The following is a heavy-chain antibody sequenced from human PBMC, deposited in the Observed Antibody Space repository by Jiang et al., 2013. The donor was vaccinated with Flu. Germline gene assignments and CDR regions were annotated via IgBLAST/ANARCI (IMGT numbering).Heavy chain of an antibody. J-gene: IGHJ3*02. D-gene: IGHD3-10*01. Sequence: QLLESGGGLVQPGRSLRLSCAASGFTFDDYAMHWVRQAPGKGLEWVSGISWNSGSIGYADSVKGRFTISRDNAKNSLYLQMNSLRAEDTALYYCAKCRGSGSYLIGAFDIWGQGTMVTVSS. CDR3: AKCRGSGSYLIGAFDI. CDR1: GFTFDDYA. V-gene: IGHV3-9*01. CDR2: ISWNSGSI.